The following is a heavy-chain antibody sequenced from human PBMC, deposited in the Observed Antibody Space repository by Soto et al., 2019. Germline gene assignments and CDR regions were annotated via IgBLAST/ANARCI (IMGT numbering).Heavy chain of an antibody. J-gene: IGHJ4*02. CDR3: ARGRRGYSYGLDSGFYFDF. CDR2: IYYSGST. Sequence: SETLSLTCTVSGGSISSGGYYWSWIRQHPGKGLEWIGYIYYSGSTYYNPSLKSRVTISVDTSKNQCSLKLSSVTAADTAVYYCARGRRGYSYGLDSGFYFDFWGQGTLVTVSS. V-gene: IGHV4-31*03. CDR1: GGSISSGGYY. D-gene: IGHD5-18*01.